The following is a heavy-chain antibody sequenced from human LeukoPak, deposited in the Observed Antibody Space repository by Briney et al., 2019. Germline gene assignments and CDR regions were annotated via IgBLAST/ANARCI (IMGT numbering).Heavy chain of an antibody. Sequence: GGSLRLSCAASGFIFDDYTMHWVRQAPGKGLEWVSLINRRGGGTDYADSVKGRFTISRDNSKNSLYLQMNSLRTEDTAFYYCAKDRGGCTSVGFFHHWGQGTLVTVSS. V-gene: IGHV3-43*01. CDR3: AKDRGGCTSVGFFHH. CDR1: GFIFDDYT. CDR2: INRRGGGT. J-gene: IGHJ1*01. D-gene: IGHD2-15*01.